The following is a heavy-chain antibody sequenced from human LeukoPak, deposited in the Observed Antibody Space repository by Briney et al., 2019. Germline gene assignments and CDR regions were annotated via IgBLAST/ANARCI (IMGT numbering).Heavy chain of an antibody. Sequence: ASVKVSCKASGYTSTSYGISWVRQAPGQGLEWMGWISAYNGNTNYAQKLQGRVTMTTDTSTSTAYMELRSLRSDDTAVYYCARAHYYGSGSYFLVAWFDPWGQGTLVTVSS. CDR1: GYTSTSYG. J-gene: IGHJ5*02. D-gene: IGHD3-10*01. CDR2: ISAYNGNT. V-gene: IGHV1-18*01. CDR3: ARAHYYGSGSYFLVAWFDP.